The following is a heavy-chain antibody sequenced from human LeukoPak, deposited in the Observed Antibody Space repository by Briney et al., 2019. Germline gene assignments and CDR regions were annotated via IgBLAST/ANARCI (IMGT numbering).Heavy chain of an antibody. J-gene: IGHJ4*02. D-gene: IGHD3-9*01. CDR1: GGSISSYY. Sequence: SETLSLTCTVSGGSISSYYWNWIRQPAGKGLEWIGRIHTSGSTNYNPSLKSRVTMSVDTSKNQFSLKLSSVTAADTAVYYCARVQESQIDYYFDYWGQGTLVTVSS. CDR3: ARVQESQIDYYFDY. V-gene: IGHV4-4*07. CDR2: IHTSGST.